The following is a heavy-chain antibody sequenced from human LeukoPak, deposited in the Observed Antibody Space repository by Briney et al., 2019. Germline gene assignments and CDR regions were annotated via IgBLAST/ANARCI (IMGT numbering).Heavy chain of an antibody. D-gene: IGHD3-10*01. CDR1: GDSISSYY. Sequence: SETLSLTCTVCGDSISSYYWSWIRQPAGKGLEWIGRIYTSGSTNYNPSLKSRVTMSVDTSKNQFSLKLSSVTAADTAVYYCARVRLLWFGELPQYYFDYWGQGTLVTVSS. J-gene: IGHJ4*02. CDR3: ARVRLLWFGELPQYYFDY. V-gene: IGHV4-4*07. CDR2: IYTSGST.